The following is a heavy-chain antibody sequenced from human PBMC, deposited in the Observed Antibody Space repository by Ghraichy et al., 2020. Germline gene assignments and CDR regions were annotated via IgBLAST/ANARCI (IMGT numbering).Heavy chain of an antibody. CDR2: IYYSGST. CDR1: GGSVSSGSYY. V-gene: IGHV4-61*01. CDR3: AREGSRGAAHHYYYYYYMDV. J-gene: IGHJ6*03. Sequence: SETLSLTCTVSGGSVSSGSYYWSWIRQPPGKGLEWIGYIYYSGSTNYNPSLKSRVTISVDTSKNQFSLKLSSVTAADTAVYYCAREGSRGAAHHYYYYYYMDVWGKGTTVTVSS. D-gene: IGHD6-6*01.